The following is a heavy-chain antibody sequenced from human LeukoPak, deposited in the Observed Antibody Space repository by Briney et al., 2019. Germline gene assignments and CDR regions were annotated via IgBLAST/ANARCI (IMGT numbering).Heavy chain of an antibody. CDR3: ARGRVSSSAWYSTYYYFFYMDF. Sequence: SETLSLTCTVSDDSITMYYWTWIRQPPGKGLEWIGYVDHTGSTRFNPSLHGRVSISRDTSKNFFSLRLRSVTAADTAVYFCARGRVSSSAWYSTYYYFFYMDFWGKGTTVTVSS. CDR1: DDSITMYY. CDR2: VDHTGST. V-gene: IGHV4-59*01. J-gene: IGHJ6*03. D-gene: IGHD4-11*01.